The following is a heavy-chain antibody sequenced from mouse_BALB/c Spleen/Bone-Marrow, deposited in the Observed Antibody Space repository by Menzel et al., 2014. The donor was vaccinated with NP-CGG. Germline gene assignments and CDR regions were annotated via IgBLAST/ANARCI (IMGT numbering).Heavy chain of an antibody. CDR1: GFDFSRYW. J-gene: IGHJ3*01. CDR3: TRLHYYGYSAY. CDR2: INPDSSTI. Sequence: EVMLVESGGGLVQPGGSLKLSCAASGFDFSRYWMSWVRQAPGKGLEWIGEINPDSSTINYTPSLKDKFIISRVNAENTLYLQKSKVRSEDTALYYCTRLHYYGYSAYWGQGTLVTVST. D-gene: IGHD1-2*01. V-gene: IGHV4-1*02.